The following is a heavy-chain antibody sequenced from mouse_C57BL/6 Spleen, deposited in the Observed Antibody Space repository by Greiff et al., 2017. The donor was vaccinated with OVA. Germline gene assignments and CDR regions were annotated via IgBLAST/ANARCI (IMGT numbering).Heavy chain of an antibody. D-gene: IGHD1-1*01. J-gene: IGHJ1*03. Sequence: QVQLQQPGAELVKPGASVKMSCKASGYTFTSYWITWVKQRPGQGLEWIGDIYPGSGSTNYNEKFKSKATLTVDTSSSTAYMQLSSLTSEDSAVYYCASGGHYYGSSYAWYFDVWGTGTTVTVSS. CDR2: IYPGSGST. V-gene: IGHV1-55*01. CDR1: GYTFTSYW. CDR3: ASGGHYYGSSYAWYFDV.